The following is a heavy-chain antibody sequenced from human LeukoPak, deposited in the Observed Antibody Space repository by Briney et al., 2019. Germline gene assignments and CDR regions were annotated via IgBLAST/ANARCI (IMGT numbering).Heavy chain of an antibody. CDR1: GYSFTSNW. CDR3: ARQGRGSYRRDFDY. Sequence: GESLKISCNGSGYSFTSNWISWVRQMPGKGVEWMGRIDPSDSHINYSPSFQGHVTISVDKSISTAYLQWSSLRASDTAMYYCARQGRGSYRRDFDYWGQGTLVTVSS. V-gene: IGHV5-10-1*01. CDR2: IDPSDSHI. D-gene: IGHD1-26*01. J-gene: IGHJ4*02.